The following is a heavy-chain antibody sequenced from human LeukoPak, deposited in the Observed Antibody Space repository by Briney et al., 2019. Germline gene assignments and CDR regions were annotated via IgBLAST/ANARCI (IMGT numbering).Heavy chain of an antibody. V-gene: IGHV1-46*01. Sequence: ASVKVSCKASGYTFTSYYMHWVRQAPGQGLEWMGIINPSGGSTSYAQKFQGRVTMTRDTSTSTVYMELSSLRSEDTAVYYCASKAYYDFWSGYSTSYYMDVWGKGTTVTVSS. D-gene: IGHD3-3*01. CDR3: ASKAYYDFWSGYSTSYYMDV. CDR1: GYTFTSYY. CDR2: INPSGGST. J-gene: IGHJ6*03.